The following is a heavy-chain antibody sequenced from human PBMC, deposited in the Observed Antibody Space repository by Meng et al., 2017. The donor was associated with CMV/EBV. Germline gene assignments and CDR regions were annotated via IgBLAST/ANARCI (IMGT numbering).Heavy chain of an antibody. Sequence: GSLRLSCAVYGGSFSGYYWSWIRQPPGRGPEWIGEVNHSGSTNYNLSLKSRVTISVDTSKNQFSLKLSSVTAADTAVYYCARRVRASPYYYDSSGYYPHWGQGTLVTVSS. D-gene: IGHD3-22*01. CDR3: ARRVRASPYYYDSSGYYPH. CDR2: VNHSGST. J-gene: IGHJ4*02. V-gene: IGHV4-34*01. CDR1: GGSFSGYY.